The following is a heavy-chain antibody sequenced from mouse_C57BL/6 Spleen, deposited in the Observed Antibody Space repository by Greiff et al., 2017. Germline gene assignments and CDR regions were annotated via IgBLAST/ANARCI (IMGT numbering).Heavy chain of an antibody. D-gene: IGHD4-1*02. CDR1: GYTFTSYW. CDR3: ARPLNWDDYAMDY. J-gene: IGHJ4*01. CDR2: IHPNSGST. Sequence: QVQLKQPGAELVKPGASVKLSCKASGYTFTSYWMHWVKQRPGQGLEWIGMIHPNSGSTNYNEKFKSKATLTVDKSSSTAYMQLSSLTSEDSAVYYCARPLNWDDYAMDYWGQGTSVTVSS. V-gene: IGHV1-64*01.